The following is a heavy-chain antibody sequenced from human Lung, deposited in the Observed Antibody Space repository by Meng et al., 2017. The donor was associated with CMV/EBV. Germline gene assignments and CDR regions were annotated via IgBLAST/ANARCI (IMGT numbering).Heavy chain of an antibody. J-gene: IGHJ4*02. Sequence: GEXXRISCTASGFTFSTYDFHWVRQPTGKGLEWVSSIGTVGDTYSIGSVKGRFIISREDAKNSVYLQMNGLRDGDTGLYYCARARSPTHFDYWGQGALVTVSS. CDR2: IGTVGDT. CDR1: GFTFSTYD. V-gene: IGHV3-13*01. CDR3: ARARSPTHFDY.